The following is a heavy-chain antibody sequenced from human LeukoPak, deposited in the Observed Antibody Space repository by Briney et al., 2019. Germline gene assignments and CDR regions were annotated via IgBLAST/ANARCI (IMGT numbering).Heavy chain of an antibody. J-gene: IGHJ4*02. CDR1: GYTFTSYA. Sequence: GASVKVSCKASGYTFTSYAMNWVRQAPGQGLEWMGWISAYNGNTNYAQKLQGRVTMTTDTSTSTAYMELRSLRSDDTAVYYCARDRGMALVDYWGQGTLVTVSS. CDR3: ARDRGMALVDY. CDR2: ISAYNGNT. V-gene: IGHV1-18*01. D-gene: IGHD3-10*01.